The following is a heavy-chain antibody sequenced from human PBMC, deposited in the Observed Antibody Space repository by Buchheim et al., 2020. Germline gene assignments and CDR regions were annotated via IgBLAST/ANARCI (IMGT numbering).Heavy chain of an antibody. V-gene: IGHV3-33*01. CDR1: GFTFSSYD. CDR3: ARDRDNYALDY. CDR2: IWYDGSNK. D-gene: IGHD5-24*01. Sequence: QVQLVESGGGVVQPGRSLRLSCAASGFTFSSYDMHWVRQAPGKGLEWVAVIWYDGSNKYYADSVKGRFTISRDNSKNTVYLQLNSLRAEDTAVYYCARDRDNYALDYWGQGTL. J-gene: IGHJ4*02.